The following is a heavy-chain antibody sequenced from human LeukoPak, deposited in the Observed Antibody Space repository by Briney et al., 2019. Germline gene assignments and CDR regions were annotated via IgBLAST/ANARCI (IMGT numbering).Heavy chain of an antibody. Sequence: GGSLRLSCAAPGFTFSSYAMSWVRQAPGKGLEWVSAISGSGGSTYYADSVKGRFTISRDNSKNTLYLQMNSLRAEDTAVYYCAKVDYDILTGTDWGQGTLVTVSS. D-gene: IGHD3-9*01. CDR2: ISGSGGST. CDR3: AKVDYDILTGTD. V-gene: IGHV3-23*01. CDR1: GFTFSSYA. J-gene: IGHJ4*02.